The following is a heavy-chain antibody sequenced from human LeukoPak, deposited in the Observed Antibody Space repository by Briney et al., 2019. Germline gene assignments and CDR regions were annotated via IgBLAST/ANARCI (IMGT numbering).Heavy chain of an antibody. CDR2: VSSNGAKT. J-gene: IGHJ4*02. CDR1: GFTFSSYA. Sequence: GGSLRLSCAASGFTFSSYAITWVRQAPGKGLEWVSAVSSNGAKTYYADSVKGRFTISRDNAKNSVYLQMNSLRAEDTAVYYCARGNDYDRYWGQGTLVTVSS. V-gene: IGHV3-23*01. CDR3: ARGNDYDRY. D-gene: IGHD3-16*01.